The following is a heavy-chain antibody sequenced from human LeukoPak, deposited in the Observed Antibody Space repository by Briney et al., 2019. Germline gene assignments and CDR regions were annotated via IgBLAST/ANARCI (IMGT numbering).Heavy chain of an antibody. CDR2: IYYSGSA. J-gene: IGHJ2*01. Sequence: SETLSLTCTVSGGSISSGVYYWTWIRQHPGKGPEGIGYIYYSGSAYYNPSLKSRVTISVDTSKNQFSLKLSSVTAADTAVYYCARAILTPSGYVWYFDLWGRGTLVTVSS. CDR1: GGSISSGVYY. D-gene: IGHD3-3*01. V-gene: IGHV4-31*03. CDR3: ARAILTPSGYVWYFDL.